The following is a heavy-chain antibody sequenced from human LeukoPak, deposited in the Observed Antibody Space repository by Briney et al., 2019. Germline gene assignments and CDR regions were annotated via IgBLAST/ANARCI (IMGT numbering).Heavy chain of an antibody. V-gene: IGHV3-48*02. CDR3: ARDRYGDYVSEH. CDR1: AFTFSEYS. Sequence: PGGSLRLSCAASAFTFSEYSMNWVRQAPGKGLEWVSYISSSGSTIHYADSVKGRFTISRDNARNSLYLQVSSLRDEDTAVYYCARDRYGDYVSEHWGQGTLVTVSS. D-gene: IGHD4-17*01. CDR2: ISSSGSTI. J-gene: IGHJ1*01.